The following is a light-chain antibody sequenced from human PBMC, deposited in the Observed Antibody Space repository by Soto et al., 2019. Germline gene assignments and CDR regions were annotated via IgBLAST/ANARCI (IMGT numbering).Light chain of an antibody. CDR3: QQYNSYPMYT. V-gene: IGKV1-5*03. CDR2: KAS. Sequence: DIQMTQSPSTLSASVGDRVTITCRASQSISSWLAWYQQKPGKAPKLLIYKASSLESRVPSRFSGSGSGTEFTLTISSLQPDDFATYYCQQYNSYPMYTFGQGTKVDIK. CDR1: QSISSW. J-gene: IGKJ2*01.